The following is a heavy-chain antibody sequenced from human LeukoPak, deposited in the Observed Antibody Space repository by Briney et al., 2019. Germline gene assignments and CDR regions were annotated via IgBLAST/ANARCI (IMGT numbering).Heavy chain of an antibody. V-gene: IGHV4-39*07. D-gene: IGHD6-13*01. CDR2: IYYSGNT. Sequence: SETLSLTCTVSGVSISSSNSYWGWIRQPPGKGLEWIGSIYYSGNTYYNASLKSQVSISIDTSKNQFSLKLSSVTAADTAVYYCARDPHSSSSHWGQGTLVTVSS. CDR3: ARDPHSSSSH. J-gene: IGHJ4*02. CDR1: GVSISSSNSY.